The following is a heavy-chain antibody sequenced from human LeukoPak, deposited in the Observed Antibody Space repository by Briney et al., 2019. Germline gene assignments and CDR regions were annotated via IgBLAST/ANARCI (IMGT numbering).Heavy chain of an antibody. D-gene: IGHD3-3*01. CDR2: INPNSGDT. J-gene: IGHJ6*03. V-gene: IGHV1-2*02. CDR3: AKGPITISFYYYYMDV. Sequence: ASVKVSCKASGYTFTGYYIHWVRQAPGQGLEWMGWINPNSGDTNYAQRFQGRVTMTRDTSISTAYMELSSLRSEDTAVYYCAKGPITISFYYYYMDVWGKGTTVTVSS. CDR1: GYTFTGYY.